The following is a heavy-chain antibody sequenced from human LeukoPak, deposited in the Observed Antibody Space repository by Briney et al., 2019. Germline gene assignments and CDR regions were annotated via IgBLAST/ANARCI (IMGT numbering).Heavy chain of an antibody. D-gene: IGHD6-25*01. CDR3: ATTAATRKAIY. Sequence: GGSLRLSCAASGFTVSSNYMSWVRQAPGKGLEWVSVIFSGGRTYNADSVKGRFPISRDSSKNTLYLQMNSLRAEDTAVYYCATTAATRKAIYWGQGTLVTVSS. V-gene: IGHV3-53*01. CDR2: IFSGGRT. CDR1: GFTVSSNY. J-gene: IGHJ4*02.